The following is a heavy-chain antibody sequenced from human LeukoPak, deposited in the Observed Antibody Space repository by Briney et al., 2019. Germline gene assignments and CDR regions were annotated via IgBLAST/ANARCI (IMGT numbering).Heavy chain of an antibody. V-gene: IGHV3-30*04. J-gene: IGHJ3*02. D-gene: IGHD3-9*01. Sequence: QPGGSLRLSCAASGFTFSSYAMHWVRQAPGKGLEWVAVISYDGSNKYYADSVKGRFTISRDNSKNTLYLQMNGLRAEDTAVYYCAKVQRYFDWLLWGDAFDIWGQGTMVTVSS. CDR3: AKVQRYFDWLLWGDAFDI. CDR2: ISYDGSNK. CDR1: GFTFSSYA.